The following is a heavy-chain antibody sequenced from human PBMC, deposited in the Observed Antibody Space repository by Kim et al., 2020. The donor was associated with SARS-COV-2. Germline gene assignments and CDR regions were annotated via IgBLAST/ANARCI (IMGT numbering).Heavy chain of an antibody. CDR2: ISYDGSNK. V-gene: IGHV3-30*04. J-gene: IGHJ4*01. CDR1: GFTFSSYA. CDR3: ARLSSGSYYMGYFDY. D-gene: IGHD3-10*01. Sequence: GGSLRLSCAASGFTFSSYAMHWVRQAPGKGLEWVAVISYDGSNKYYADSVKGLFTISRDNSKSTLYLQMNSLRAEDTAVYYCARLSSGSYYMGYFDYWG.